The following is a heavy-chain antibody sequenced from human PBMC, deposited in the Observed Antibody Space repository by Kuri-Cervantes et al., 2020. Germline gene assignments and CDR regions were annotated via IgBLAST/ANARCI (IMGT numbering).Heavy chain of an antibody. J-gene: IGHJ4*02. CDR2: IWYGGSNK. D-gene: IGHD2-15*01. CDR3: ARDGYCSGSSCYTTVTTRALDY. CDR1: GFTFSSYW. V-gene: IGHV3-33*08. Sequence: GESLKISCAASGFTFSSYWMSWVRQAPGKGLEWVAVIWYGGSNKYYADSVKGRFTISRDNSKNTLYLQMNSLRAEDTAVYYCARDGYCSGSSCYTTVTTRALDYWGQGTLVTVSS.